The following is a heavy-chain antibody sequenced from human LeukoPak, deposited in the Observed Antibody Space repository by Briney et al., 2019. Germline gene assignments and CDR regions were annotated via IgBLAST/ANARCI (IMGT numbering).Heavy chain of an antibody. CDR1: GGSISSGGYY. V-gene: IGHV4-31*03. J-gene: IGHJ4*02. Sequence: PSQTLSLTCTVSGGSISSGGYYWSWIRQHPGKGLEWIGYIYYSGSAYYNPSLKSRVTISVDTSKNQFSLRLSSVTAADTAVYYCARDGRDTSALYNPLRFDYWGQGTLVTVSS. CDR3: ARDGRDTSALYNPLRFDY. CDR2: IYYSGSA. D-gene: IGHD1-1*01.